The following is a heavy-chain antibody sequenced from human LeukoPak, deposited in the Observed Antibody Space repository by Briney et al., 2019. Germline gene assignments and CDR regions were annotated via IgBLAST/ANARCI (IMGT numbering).Heavy chain of an antibody. D-gene: IGHD3-10*01. CDR2: INPNSGGT. CDR3: ARDSWFGQHPDNNWFDP. J-gene: IGHJ5*02. CDR1: GYTFTGYY. Sequence: GASVKVSCKASGYTFTGYYIHWVRQAPGQGLQWMGWINPNSGGTNYAQKLQGRVTMTTDTSTSTAYMELRSLRSDDTAVYYCARDSWFGQHPDNNWFDPWGQGTLVTVSS. V-gene: IGHV1-2*02.